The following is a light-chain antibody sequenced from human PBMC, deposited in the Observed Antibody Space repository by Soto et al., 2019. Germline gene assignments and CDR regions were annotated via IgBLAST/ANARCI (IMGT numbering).Light chain of an antibody. J-gene: IGLJ1*01. CDR2: DVT. Sequence: QSVLTQPASVSESPGQSITISCTGSSSDVGGYKYVSWYQQHPGKAPKLLIYDVTNRPSGVSNRFSGSKSGYTASLTISGLQSEDEADYYCSSNTSFKTLGFGTGTKVTV. V-gene: IGLV2-14*01. CDR3: SSNTSFKTLG. CDR1: SSDVGGYKY.